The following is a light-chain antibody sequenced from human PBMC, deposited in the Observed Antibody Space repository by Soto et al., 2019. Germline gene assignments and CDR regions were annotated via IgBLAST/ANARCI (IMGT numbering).Light chain of an antibody. CDR1: SSNLGSNT. V-gene: IGLV1-44*01. CDR3: AAWDDSLNGLV. Sequence: QSVLTQPPSASGTPGQRVTISCSGSSSNLGSNTVNWYQQLPGTAPKLLIYNNNQRPSGVPDRFSGSKSGTSASLAISGLQSEDEADYYCAAWDDSLNGLVFGTGTQLTVL. J-gene: IGLJ7*01. CDR2: NNN.